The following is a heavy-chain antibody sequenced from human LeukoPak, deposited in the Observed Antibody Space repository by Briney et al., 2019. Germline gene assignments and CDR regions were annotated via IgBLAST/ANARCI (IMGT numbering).Heavy chain of an antibody. Sequence: ASVMLSCKASGYTFTSYDIHWVRQATGQGLEWMGWMNPNSANTGYAQKFQGRVTMTRNTSISTAYMELSSLRSEDTAVYYCARTIVVIPATKVWFDPWGQGTLVTASS. V-gene: IGHV1-8*01. CDR3: ARTIVVIPATKVWFDP. CDR2: MNPNSANT. J-gene: IGHJ5*02. CDR1: GYTFTSYD. D-gene: IGHD2-2*01.